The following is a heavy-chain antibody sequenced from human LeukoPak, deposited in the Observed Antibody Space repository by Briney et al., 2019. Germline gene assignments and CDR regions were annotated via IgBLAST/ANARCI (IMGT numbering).Heavy chain of an antibody. Sequence: PGGSLRLSCAASGFIFGSYAMNWVRQAPGKGLEWVSTISGSGGSTYYADSVRGRFTISRDNSKNTLYLQMNSLRAEDTAVYYCAKDDSSGYSYYFDYWGQGTLVTVSS. CDR2: ISGSGGST. J-gene: IGHJ4*02. D-gene: IGHD3-22*01. V-gene: IGHV3-23*01. CDR3: AKDDSSGYSYYFDY. CDR1: GFIFGSYA.